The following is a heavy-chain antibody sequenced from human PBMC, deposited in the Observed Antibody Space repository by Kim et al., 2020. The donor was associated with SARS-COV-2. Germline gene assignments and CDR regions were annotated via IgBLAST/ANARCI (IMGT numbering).Heavy chain of an antibody. CDR2: IYYSGST. V-gene: IGHV4-61*01. CDR1: GGSVSSGSYY. J-gene: IGHJ5*02. D-gene: IGHD3-9*01. Sequence: SETLSLTCTVSGGSVSSGSYYWSWIRQPPGKGLEWIGYIYYSGSTNYNPSLKSRVTISVDTSKNQFSLKLSSVTAADTAVYYCAREARYFDWFRWFDPWGQGTLVTVSS. CDR3: AREARYFDWFRWFDP.